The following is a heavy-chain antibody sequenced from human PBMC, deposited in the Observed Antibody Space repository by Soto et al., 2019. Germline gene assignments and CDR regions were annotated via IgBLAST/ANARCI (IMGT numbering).Heavy chain of an antibody. CDR1: GYTFTNYG. J-gene: IGHJ4*02. V-gene: IGHV1-46*01. CDR2: IHPSDGST. Sequence: ASVKVSCKASGYTFTNYGIRWVRQAPGQGLEWMGIIHPSDGSTSYAQEFQGRVTMTRDTSTSTVYMEVSSLISGDTAVYYCARSSSSIDYWGQGTPVTVSS. D-gene: IGHD6-13*01. CDR3: ARSSSSIDY.